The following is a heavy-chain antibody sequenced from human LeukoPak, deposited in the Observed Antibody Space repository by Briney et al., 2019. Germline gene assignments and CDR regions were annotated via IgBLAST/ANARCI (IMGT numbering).Heavy chain of an antibody. CDR2: VNPNSGGT. D-gene: IGHD6-13*01. CDR1: GHTLTEVS. Sequence: ASVKVSCKVSGHTLTEVSMHWVRQAPGQGLEWMGWVNPNSGGTNYAQKFQGRVTMTRDTSISTAYMELSRLRSDDTAVYYCARDSVQAAAGTPLFDYWGQGTLVTVSS. CDR3: ARDSVQAAAGTPLFDY. V-gene: IGHV1-2*02. J-gene: IGHJ4*02.